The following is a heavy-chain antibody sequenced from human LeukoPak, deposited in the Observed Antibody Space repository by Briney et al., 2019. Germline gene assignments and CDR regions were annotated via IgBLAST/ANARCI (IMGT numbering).Heavy chain of an antibody. CDR3: ARAHFVTNYFDS. J-gene: IGHJ4*02. Sequence: TGGSLRLSCAASGFNFNDHYMSWIRQAPGKGLEWISYIISTGSTTYSADSVKGRFTISRDNAKNSLYLQLNYLTAEDTAVYYCARAHFVTNYFDSWGQGTLVTVSS. CDR1: GFNFNDHY. CDR2: IISTGSTT. V-gene: IGHV3-11*04. D-gene: IGHD2-21*02.